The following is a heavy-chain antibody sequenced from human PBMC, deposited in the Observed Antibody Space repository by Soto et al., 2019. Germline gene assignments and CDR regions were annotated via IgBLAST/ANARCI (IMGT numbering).Heavy chain of an antibody. V-gene: IGHV3-72*01. J-gene: IGHJ4*02. CDR2: TRNKANSYTT. CDR1: GFTFSDHY. Sequence: EVQLVESGGGLVQPGGSLRLSCAASGFTFSDHYMDWVRQAPGKGLEWVGRTRNKANSYTTEYAASVKGRFTISRDDSKTPLYLQMTSLKPEDTAVYYCARALRDIVALWGQGTLVTVSS. D-gene: IGHD5-12*01. CDR3: ARALRDIVAL.